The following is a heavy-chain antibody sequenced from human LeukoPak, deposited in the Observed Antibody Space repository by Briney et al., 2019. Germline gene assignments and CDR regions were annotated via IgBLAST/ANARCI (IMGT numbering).Heavy chain of an antibody. D-gene: IGHD6-6*01. J-gene: IGHJ5*02. CDR1: GGTFSSYA. CDR2: IIPIFGTA. V-gene: IGHV1-69*13. CDR3: ARGRSPSGFIAARSPYWFDP. Sequence: GASVKVSRKASGGTFSSYAISWVRQAPGQGLEWMGGIIPIFGTANYAQKFQGRVTITADESTSTAYMELSSLRSEDTAVYYCARGRSPSGFIAARSPYWFDPWGQGTLVTVSS.